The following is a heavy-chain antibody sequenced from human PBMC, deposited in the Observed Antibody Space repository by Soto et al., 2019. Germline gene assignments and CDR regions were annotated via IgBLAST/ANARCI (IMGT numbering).Heavy chain of an antibody. D-gene: IGHD2-15*01. Sequence: ASVKVSCKASGYTFTSYYIHWVRQAPGQGLEWMGIINPSGGSTTYAQKFQDRVIMTRDTSTSTVYMELSSLSSEDTAVYYCVRTGSGSTYSYYYGMDVWGQGTTVTVSS. CDR1: GYTFTSYY. CDR2: INPSGGST. CDR3: VRTGSGSTYSYYYGMDV. V-gene: IGHV1-46*01. J-gene: IGHJ6*02.